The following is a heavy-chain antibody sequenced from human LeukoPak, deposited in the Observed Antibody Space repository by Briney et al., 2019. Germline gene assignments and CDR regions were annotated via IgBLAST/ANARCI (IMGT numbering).Heavy chain of an antibody. Sequence: GVSLRLSCAASGFTVSSNYMSWVRQAPGKGREWVSVIYSGGSTYYADSVKGRFTISRDNSKNTLYLQMNSLRAEDTAVYYCASPSEDYGDYSDAFDIWGQGTMVTSLQ. CDR2: IYSGGST. D-gene: IGHD4-17*01. J-gene: IGHJ3*02. V-gene: IGHV3-53*01. CDR3: ASPSEDYGDYSDAFDI. CDR1: GFTVSSNY.